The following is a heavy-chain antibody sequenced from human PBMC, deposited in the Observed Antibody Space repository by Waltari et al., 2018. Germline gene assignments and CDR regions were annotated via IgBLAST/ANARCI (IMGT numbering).Heavy chain of an antibody. D-gene: IGHD4-17*01. CDR1: GGSFSGYY. CDR2: NLYSESN. V-gene: IGHV4-34*01. Sequence: QVQLQQWGAGLLKPSETLSLTCAVYGGSFSGYYWSWIRQPPGKGLEWIGKNLYSESNDDGPSLKIRITLSLDTSNDHFSLMLSSVTAADTAVCYCARGDYDVSFVYCGQGTLVTVSS. J-gene: IGHJ4*02. CDR3: ARGDYDVSFVY.